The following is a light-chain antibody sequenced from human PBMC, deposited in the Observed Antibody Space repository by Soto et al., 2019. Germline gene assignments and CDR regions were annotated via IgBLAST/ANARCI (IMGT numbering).Light chain of an antibody. CDR3: CSYAGSYTSHAV. CDR2: DVS. Sequence: QSALTQPRSVSGSPGQSVTISCTGTSSDVGGYNYVSWYQQHPGKAPKLMIYDVSKRPSGVPDRFSGSKSGNTASLTISGLQAEDEADYYCCSYAGSYTSHAVFGGGTQLTVL. J-gene: IGLJ7*01. V-gene: IGLV2-11*01. CDR1: SSDVGGYNY.